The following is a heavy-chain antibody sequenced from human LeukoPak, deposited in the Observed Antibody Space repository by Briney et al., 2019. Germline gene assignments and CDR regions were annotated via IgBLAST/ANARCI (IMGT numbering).Heavy chain of an antibody. J-gene: IGHJ5*02. CDR2: IYYSGST. CDR3: ARAPFDWFDP. V-gene: IGHV4-59*01. Sequence: SETLSLTCTVSGVSISSYYWSWIRQPPGKGLEWIGYIYYSGSTNYNPSLKSRVTISVDTSKNQFSLKLSSVTAADTAVYYCARAPFDWFDPWGQGTLVTVSS. CDR1: GVSISSYY. D-gene: IGHD2/OR15-2a*01.